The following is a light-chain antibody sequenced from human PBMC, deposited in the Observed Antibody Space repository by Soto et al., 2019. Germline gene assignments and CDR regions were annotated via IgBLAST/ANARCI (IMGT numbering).Light chain of an antibody. CDR1: QSISNH. CDR3: QQSYSSPPT. J-gene: IGKJ5*01. V-gene: IGKV1-39*01. Sequence: DIQMTQSPSTLSASVGDRVIITCRASQSISNHLNWYQQKPGKAPKLLIFAASSLQSGVPSRFSGSRSGPDFTLTISSLQPEDFATYYCQQSYSSPPTFGQGTRLEI. CDR2: AAS.